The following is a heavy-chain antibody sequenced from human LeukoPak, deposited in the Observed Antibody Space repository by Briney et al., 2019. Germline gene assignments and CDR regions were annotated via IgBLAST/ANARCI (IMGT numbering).Heavy chain of an antibody. CDR1: GFTFSSYA. CDR3: AKDRGSIAVAGIDY. CDR2: ISGTVGST. J-gene: IGHJ4*02. Sequence: PGGSLRLSCAASGFTFSSYAMSWVRQAPGKGLEWVSAISGTVGSTYYAGSVKGRFTISRDNSKNTLYLQMNSLRAEDTAVYYCAKDRGSIAVAGIDYWGQGTLVTVSS. V-gene: IGHV3-23*01. D-gene: IGHD6-19*01.